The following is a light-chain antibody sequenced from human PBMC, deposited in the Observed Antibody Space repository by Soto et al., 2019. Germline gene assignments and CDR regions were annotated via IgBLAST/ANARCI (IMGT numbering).Light chain of an antibody. CDR1: QSIRSS. CDR3: QQRTNWPIT. V-gene: IGKV3-11*01. CDR2: DAS. J-gene: IGKJ5*01. Sequence: EIVLTQSPVTLSLSPGGRATLSCRASQSIRSSLAWYQQKPGQAPRLLIYDASNRATGIPARFSGSGSGTDFTLTISSLEPEDFAVYYCQQRTNWPITFGQGTRLEIK.